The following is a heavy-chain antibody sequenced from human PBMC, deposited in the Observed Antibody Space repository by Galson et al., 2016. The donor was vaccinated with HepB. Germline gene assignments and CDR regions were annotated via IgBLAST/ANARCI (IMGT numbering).Heavy chain of an antibody. CDR1: GFTFSAYN. CDR3: AIDRALRGGLGMDV. D-gene: IGHD2-15*01. V-gene: IGHV3-21*04. Sequence: SLRLSCAASGFTFSAYNMNWVRQTPGKGLEWVSSISSSSSDIFYADSLKGRVTISRDNAKNSRYLQMSNLRAEDTAVYYCAIDRALRGGLGMDVWGQGTTVTVSS. J-gene: IGHJ6*02. CDR2: ISSSSSDI.